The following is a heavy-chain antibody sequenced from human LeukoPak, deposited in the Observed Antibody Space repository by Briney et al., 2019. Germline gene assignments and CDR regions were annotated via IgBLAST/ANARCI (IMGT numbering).Heavy chain of an antibody. Sequence: ASVKVSCKASGYTFTNYGISWVRQAPGQGLEWMGWINPNSGGTNYAQKFQGRVTMTRDTSISTAYMELSRLRSDDTAVYYCARVGYYDSSGYSTAGHYWGQGTLVTVSS. J-gene: IGHJ4*02. CDR3: ARVGYYDSSGYSTAGHY. V-gene: IGHV1-2*02. CDR2: INPNSGGT. CDR1: GYTFTNYG. D-gene: IGHD3-22*01.